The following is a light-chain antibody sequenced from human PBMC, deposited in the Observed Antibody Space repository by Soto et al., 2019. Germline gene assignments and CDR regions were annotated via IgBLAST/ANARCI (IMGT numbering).Light chain of an antibody. CDR1: QTISSW. CDR3: QQYDNLPLT. CDR2: DAS. J-gene: IGKJ4*01. V-gene: IGKV1-33*01. Sequence: VHMTQSPSTLSGSVGSRVTITCRASQTISSWLAWYQQKQGKAPKLMIYDASNLETGVPSRFSGSGYGTDVNFTISSLQTEDIATYYCQQYDNLPLTFGGGTKVDIK.